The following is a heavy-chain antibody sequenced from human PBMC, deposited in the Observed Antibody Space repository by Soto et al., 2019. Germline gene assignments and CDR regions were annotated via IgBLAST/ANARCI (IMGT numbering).Heavy chain of an antibody. CDR1: GFSFNNAW. Sequence: GGSLRLSCAASGFSFNNAWMYWVPQAPGKGLEWVAVISYDGSNKYYADSVKGRFTISRDNSKNTLYLQMNSLRAEDTAVYYCAIFEICLWWRNGHAYWGQGTLVTVSS. CDR2: ISYDGSNK. J-gene: IGHJ1*01. CDR3: AIFEICLWWRNGHAY. D-gene: IGHD2-8*02. V-gene: IGHV3-30*03.